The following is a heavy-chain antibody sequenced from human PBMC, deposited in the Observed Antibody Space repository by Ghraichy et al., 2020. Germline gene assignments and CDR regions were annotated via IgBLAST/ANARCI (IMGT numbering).Heavy chain of an antibody. CDR1: GFTFRNAW. D-gene: IGHD3-10*01. CDR2: IKSQTAAGTT. V-gene: IGHV3-15*01. CDR3: TRGRGSGSETVDY. J-gene: IGHJ4*02. Sequence: GGSLRLSCAASGFTFRNAWMTWVRQAPGKGLEWAGRIKSQTAAGTTDYPAPVRGRFTVSRDDPTHTVYLQMNSQRTGDTAVYYCTRGRGSGSETVDYWGQGTLVTVSP.